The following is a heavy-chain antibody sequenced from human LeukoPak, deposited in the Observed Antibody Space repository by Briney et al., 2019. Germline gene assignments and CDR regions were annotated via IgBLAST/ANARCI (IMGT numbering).Heavy chain of an antibody. J-gene: IGHJ4*02. CDR3: AKGLFSSGLYLGY. Sequence: GGSLRLSCAVSGVTISTYGMHWVRQAPGKGLEWVAFIRYDGSDEYYADSVKGRFTISRDSSKNTLYLQMNSLRAEDTAVYYCAKGLFSSGLYLGYWGLGTLVTVSS. V-gene: IGHV3-30*02. CDR2: IRYDGSDE. CDR1: GVTISTYG. D-gene: IGHD6-19*01.